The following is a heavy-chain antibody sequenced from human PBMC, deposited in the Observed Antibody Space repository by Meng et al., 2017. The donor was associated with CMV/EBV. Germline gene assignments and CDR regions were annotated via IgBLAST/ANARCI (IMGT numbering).Heavy chain of an antibody. CDR1: GGSFSGYY. V-gene: IGHV4-34*01. Sequence: HAQAEPCGAGLLKPSETLSLTCAVYGGSFSGYYRSWIRQPPGKGLEWIGEINHSGSTNYNPSLKSRVTISVDTSKNQFSLKLSSVTAADTAVYYCARGGIAAAGPFDYWGQGTLVTVSS. CDR2: INHSGST. J-gene: IGHJ4*02. CDR3: ARGGIAAAGPFDY. D-gene: IGHD6-13*01.